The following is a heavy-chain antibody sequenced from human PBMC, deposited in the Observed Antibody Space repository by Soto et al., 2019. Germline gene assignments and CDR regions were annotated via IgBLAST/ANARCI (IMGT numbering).Heavy chain of an antibody. CDR1: GLTFSSYA. D-gene: IGHD5-18*01. Sequence: EVQLLESGGGLVQPGGSLRLSCAASGLTFSSYAMSWVRQAPGKGLDWVSTMNSGGRTYYADTVKGRFTISRDNSKNTLYLHMDSLRGEATAVYYCAEGDTGISTCFDSWGQGTLVTVSS. CDR2: MNSGGRT. J-gene: IGHJ4*02. V-gene: IGHV3-23*01. CDR3: AEGDTGISTCFDS.